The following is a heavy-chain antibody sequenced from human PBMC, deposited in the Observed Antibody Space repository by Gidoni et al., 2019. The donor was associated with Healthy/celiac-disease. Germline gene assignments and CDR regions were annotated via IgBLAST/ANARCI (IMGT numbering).Heavy chain of an antibody. CDR3: ARVFVADSSVGQDWFDP. CDR2: IYYSGNT. Sequence: QLQLQESGPGLMKPSETLSLTCTVSGGSISSSSHYWGWIRQPPGKGLEWVGGIYYSGNTSYNPSLQSRVTISVDTSKNLFSLKLSSVTAADTAVYYCARVFVADSSVGQDWFDPWGQGTLVTVSS. CDR1: GGSISSSSHY. J-gene: IGHJ5*02. D-gene: IGHD3-22*01. V-gene: IGHV4-39*01.